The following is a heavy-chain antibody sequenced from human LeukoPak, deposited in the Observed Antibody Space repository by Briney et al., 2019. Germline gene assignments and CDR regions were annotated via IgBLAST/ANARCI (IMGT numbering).Heavy chain of an antibody. CDR3: ARDFGRYIVYNWGDFGY. CDR2: INSDGSST. CDR1: GFTFSSYW. Sequence: GGSLRLSCAASGFTFSSYWMHWVRQAPGKGLLWVSRINSDGSSTNYADSVKGRFTISRDNAKNTLYLQMNSLRAEDTAVYYCARDFGRYIVYNWGDFGYWGQGTLVTVSS. D-gene: IGHD5/OR15-5a*01. V-gene: IGHV3-74*01. J-gene: IGHJ4*02.